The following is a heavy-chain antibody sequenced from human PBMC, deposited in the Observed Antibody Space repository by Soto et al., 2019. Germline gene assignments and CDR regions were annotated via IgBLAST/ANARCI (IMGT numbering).Heavy chain of an antibody. Sequence: GESLKISCKGSGYSFTSYWIGWVRQMPGKGLEWMGIIYPGDSDTRYSPSFQGQVTISADKSISTAYLQWSSLKASDTAMYYCARQVVTTVTTGTRFYYYYGMDVWGQGTTVTVSS. CDR1: GYSFTSYW. J-gene: IGHJ6*02. CDR3: ARQVVTTVTTGTRFYYYYGMDV. V-gene: IGHV5-51*01. D-gene: IGHD4-17*01. CDR2: IYPGDSDT.